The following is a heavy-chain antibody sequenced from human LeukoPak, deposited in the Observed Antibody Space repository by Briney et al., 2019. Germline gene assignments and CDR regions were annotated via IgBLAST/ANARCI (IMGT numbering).Heavy chain of an antibody. J-gene: IGHJ3*02. CDR3: ARDLGFAHAFDI. CDR2: IYYSGST. V-gene: IGHV4-59*01. CDR1: GGSISSYY. D-gene: IGHD3-10*01. Sequence: KPSATLSLTCTVSGGSISSYYWSWIRQPPGKGLEWIGYIYYSGSTNYNPSLKSRVTISVDTSKNQFSLKLSSVTAADTAVYYCARDLGFAHAFDIWGQGTMVTVSS.